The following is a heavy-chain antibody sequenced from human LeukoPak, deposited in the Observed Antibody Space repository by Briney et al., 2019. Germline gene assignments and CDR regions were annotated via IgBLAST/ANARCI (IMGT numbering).Heavy chain of an antibody. Sequence: SETLSLTCTVSGGSISSYYWSWIRQPPGEGLEWIGYIFHSGNTYYNPSLKSRVTISVDRSKTQFSLKLSSVTAADTAVYYCARGYSDYPYFFDYWGQGSLVTVSS. CDR3: ARGYSDYPYFFDY. D-gene: IGHD5-12*01. J-gene: IGHJ4*02. V-gene: IGHV4-59*12. CDR2: IFHSGNT. CDR1: GGSISSYY.